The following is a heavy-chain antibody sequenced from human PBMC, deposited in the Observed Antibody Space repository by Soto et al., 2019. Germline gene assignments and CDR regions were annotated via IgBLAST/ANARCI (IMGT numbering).Heavy chain of an antibody. J-gene: IGHJ4*02. V-gene: IGHV1-2*02. Sequence: ASVKVSCKASDNTFIGYYLHWVRQAPGQGLEWMGWISPYSGDTDSAQKFQGRVTLTRDTSTRTVYMELSRLTSDDTAVYYGAWAGPTPIFNHWGQGALVTVSS. CDR2: ISPYSGDT. D-gene: IGHD3-3*01. CDR1: DNTFIGYY. CDR3: AWAGPTPIFNH.